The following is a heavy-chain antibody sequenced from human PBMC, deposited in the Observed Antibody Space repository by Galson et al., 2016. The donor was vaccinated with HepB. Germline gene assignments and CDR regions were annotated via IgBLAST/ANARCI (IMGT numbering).Heavy chain of an antibody. J-gene: IGHJ4*02. CDR2: ISYDEKSE. CDR1: GFTFSTYG. CDR3: SKGRWDFDS. D-gene: IGHD5-24*01. Sequence: SLRLSCPASGFTFSTYGMHWVRQAPGKGLEWVALISYDEKSESSADSVKGRVTISRDNSKNTLYLQMHGLRGEDTAVYYCSKGRWDFDSWGQGTLVTVSS. V-gene: IGHV3-30*18.